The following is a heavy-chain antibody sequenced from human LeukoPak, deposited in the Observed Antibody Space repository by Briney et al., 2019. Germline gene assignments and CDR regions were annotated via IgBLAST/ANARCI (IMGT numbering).Heavy chain of an antibody. CDR1: GFIFSSYG. CDR3: ARKSASGNYPLDY. Sequence: PGGSLRLSCAASGFIFSSYGMHWVRQAPGKGLEWVAFIRYDGSKKYYADSVKGRFTISRDNSKNTLYLQMNSLRAEDTALYYCARKSASGNYPLDYWGQGTLVTVSS. V-gene: IGHV3-30*02. D-gene: IGHD3-10*01. J-gene: IGHJ4*02. CDR2: IRYDGSKK.